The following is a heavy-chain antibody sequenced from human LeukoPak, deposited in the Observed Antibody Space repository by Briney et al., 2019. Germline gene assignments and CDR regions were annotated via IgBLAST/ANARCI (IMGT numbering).Heavy chain of an antibody. CDR1: GLSFSSFA. CDR3: ARASWVSSTDAVR. D-gene: IGHD3-16*01. Sequence: GGSLRLSCAATGLSFSSFAMSWVRQGPARGREWVSSIRGNGETSYADSVKGRFTLYSDSSTNTVYFQLNNLRVEDTAIYYCARASWVSSTDAVRWGQGTLVTVSS. CDR2: IRGNGET. V-gene: IGHV3-23*01. J-gene: IGHJ4*02.